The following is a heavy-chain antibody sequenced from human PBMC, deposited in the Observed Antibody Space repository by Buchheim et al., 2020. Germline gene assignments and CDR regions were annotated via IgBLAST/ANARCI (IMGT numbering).Heavy chain of an antibody. V-gene: IGHV3-23*01. Sequence: EVQLLESGGGLVQPGGSLRLSCAASGFTFSSYAMSWVRQAPGKGLEWVSAISGSGGSTYYADSVKGRFTIPRDNSKNTLYLQMNSLRAEDTAVYYCAKQGGIAAAGTYGSYFDYWGQGTL. J-gene: IGHJ4*02. D-gene: IGHD6-13*01. CDR2: ISGSGGST. CDR1: GFTFSSYA. CDR3: AKQGGIAAAGTYGSYFDY.